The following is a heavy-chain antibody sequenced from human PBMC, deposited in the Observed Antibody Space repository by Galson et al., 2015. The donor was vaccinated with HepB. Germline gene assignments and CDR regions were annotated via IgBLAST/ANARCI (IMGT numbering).Heavy chain of an antibody. Sequence: SLRLSCAASGFTVSSNHMSWVRQAPGKELEWVSLIYSGGTSYYADSVKGRFTISRDNPKNTLYFQMNNLRAEDTAVYYCARTRNWNYYMDVWGKGTTVTVSS. J-gene: IGHJ6*03. CDR1: GFTVSSNH. V-gene: IGHV3-53*01. CDR3: ARTRNWNYYMDV. CDR2: IYSGGTS. D-gene: IGHD1-1*01.